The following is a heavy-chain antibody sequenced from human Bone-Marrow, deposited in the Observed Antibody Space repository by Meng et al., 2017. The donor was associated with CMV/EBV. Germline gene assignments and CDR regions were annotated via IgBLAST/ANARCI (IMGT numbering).Heavy chain of an antibody. J-gene: IGHJ5*02. D-gene: IGHD2-15*01. Sequence: GGSLRLSCATSQFTFSDHYMDWVRQAPGKGLEWVGRSRNKANNHVTEYAASVKGRFTISRDDSKNSLYLQMNSLRTEDTAVYFCVREVAAAYFDPWGQGTLVTFS. CDR3: VREVAAAYFDP. CDR1: QFTFSDHY. CDR2: SRNKANNHVT. V-gene: IGHV3-72*01.